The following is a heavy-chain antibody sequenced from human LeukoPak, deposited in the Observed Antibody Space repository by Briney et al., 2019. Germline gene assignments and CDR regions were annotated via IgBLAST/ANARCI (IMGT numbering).Heavy chain of an antibody. J-gene: IGHJ4*02. CDR1: GYTFTSYG. D-gene: IGHD2-21*02. CDR2: ISTYNGNT. Sequence: GASVKVSCKASGYTFTSYGISWVRQAPGQGLEWTGWISTYNGNTNYAQKLQDRVTMTTDTSTSTAYMELRSLRSDDTAVYYCARLRCSGGDCYSSPGLSDWGQGTLVTVSS. V-gene: IGHV1-18*01. CDR3: ARLRCSGGDCYSSPGLSD.